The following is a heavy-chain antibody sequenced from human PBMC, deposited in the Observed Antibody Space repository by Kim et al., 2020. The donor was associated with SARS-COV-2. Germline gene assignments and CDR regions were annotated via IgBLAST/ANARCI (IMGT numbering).Heavy chain of an antibody. CDR2: I. V-gene: IGHV3-48*04. D-gene: IGHD1-1*01. CDR3: APWATGLGFDY. Sequence: IYYADSVKVRFTISRDNAKNSLYLQMNSLRAEDTAVYYCAPWATGLGFDYWGQGTLVTVSS. J-gene: IGHJ4*02.